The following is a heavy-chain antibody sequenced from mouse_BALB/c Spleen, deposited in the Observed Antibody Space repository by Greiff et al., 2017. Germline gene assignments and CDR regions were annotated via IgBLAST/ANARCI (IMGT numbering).Heavy chain of an antibody. D-gene: IGHD2-14*01. CDR3: ARRYYRYDGAWFAY. CDR1: GFTFSDYY. Sequence: EVMLVESGGGLVKPGGSLKLSCAASGFTFSDYYMYWVRQTPEKRLEWVATISDGGSYTYYPDSVKGRFTISRDNAKNNLYLQMSSLKSEDTAMYYCARRYYRYDGAWFAYWGQGTLVTVSA. V-gene: IGHV5-4*02. CDR2: ISDGGSYT. J-gene: IGHJ3*01.